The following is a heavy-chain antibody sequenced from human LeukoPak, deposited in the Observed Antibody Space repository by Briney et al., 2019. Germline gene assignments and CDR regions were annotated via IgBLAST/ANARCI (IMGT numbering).Heavy chain of an antibody. CDR2: IYHSGST. D-gene: IGHD3-22*01. Sequence: SETLSLTCAVSGGSISSSNWWSWVRQPPGKGLEWIGEIYHSGSTNYNPSLKSRFTISVDKSKNQFSLKLSSVTAADTAVYYCASTMVSNYYDSSVDWFDPWGQGTLVTVSS. V-gene: IGHV4-4*02. CDR3: ASTMVSNYYDSSVDWFDP. J-gene: IGHJ5*02. CDR1: GGSISSSNW.